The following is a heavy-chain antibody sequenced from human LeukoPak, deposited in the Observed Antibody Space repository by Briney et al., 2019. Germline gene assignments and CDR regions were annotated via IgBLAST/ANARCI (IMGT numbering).Heavy chain of an antibody. J-gene: IGHJ4*02. CDR3: ARHLITIFGDGDYFDY. V-gene: IGHV4-39*01. CDR1: GGSISSSTYY. CDR2: IYYSGST. D-gene: IGHD3-3*01. Sequence: PSETLSLTCTVSGGSISSSTYYWGWIRQPPGKGLERIGSIYYSGSTYYNPSLKSRVTISVNTSKNQFSLKLSSVTAADTAVYYCARHLITIFGDGDYFDYWGQGTLVTVSS.